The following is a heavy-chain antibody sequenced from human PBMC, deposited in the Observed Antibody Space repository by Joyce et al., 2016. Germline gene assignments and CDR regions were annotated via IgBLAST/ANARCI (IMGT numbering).Heavy chain of an antibody. D-gene: IGHD3-16*01. V-gene: IGHV3-13*05. J-gene: IGHJ3*02. Sequence: EVQLVEAGGALVQPGGSLRLSCAASGFTFSAYEIHWVRQTTGKGLEWVSGIGTAGDPYHAGSVKGRFTISRENAKSSLFLQMNSLRAEDTAVYYCARERGGGMSAFDIWGQGTMVTVSS. CDR3: ARERGGGMSAFDI. CDR1: GFTFSAYE. CDR2: IGTAGDP.